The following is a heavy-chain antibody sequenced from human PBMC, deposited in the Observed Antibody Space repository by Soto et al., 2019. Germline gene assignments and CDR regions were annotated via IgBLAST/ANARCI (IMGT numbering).Heavy chain of an antibody. Sequence: QVQLVQSGAEVKKPGASVKVSCKASGYTFTGYYMHWVRQAPGQGLEWMGWINPNSGGTNYAQKFQGRVTMTRDTSISTAYMELSRLRSDDTAVYYCARGRVRAAAGTPFGRPYNWFDPWGQGTLVTVS. D-gene: IGHD6-13*01. J-gene: IGHJ5*02. CDR3: ARGRVRAAAGTPFGRPYNWFDP. CDR1: GYTFTGYY. CDR2: INPNSGGT. V-gene: IGHV1-2*02.